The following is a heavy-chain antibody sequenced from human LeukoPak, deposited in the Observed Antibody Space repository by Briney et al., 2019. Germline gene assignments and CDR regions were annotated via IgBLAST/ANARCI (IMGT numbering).Heavy chain of an antibody. J-gene: IGHJ4*02. Sequence: PSETLSLTCAVSGGSISGGGYSWSWIRQPPGKGLEWIGYIYHSGSTYYNPSLKSRVTISVDRSKNQFSLKLSSVTAADTAVYYCARGFSGSYVDYWGQETLVTVSS. D-gene: IGHD1-26*01. CDR1: GGSISGGGYS. CDR2: IYHSGST. V-gene: IGHV4-30-2*01. CDR3: ARGFSGSYVDY.